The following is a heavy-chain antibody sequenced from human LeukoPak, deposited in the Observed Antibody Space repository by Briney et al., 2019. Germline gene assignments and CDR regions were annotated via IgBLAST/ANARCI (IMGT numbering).Heavy chain of an antibody. V-gene: IGHV3-9*01. J-gene: IGHJ3*02. CDR3: AKDMGGSDAFDI. Sequence: GGSLRLSCEASGFTFDDYAMHWVRQAPGKGLEWVSGISWNSGSIGYADSVKGRFTISRDNAKNSLYLQMNSLRAEDTALYYCAKDMGGSDAFDIWGQGTMVTVSS. CDR2: ISWNSGSI. D-gene: IGHD3-16*01. CDR1: GFTFDDYA.